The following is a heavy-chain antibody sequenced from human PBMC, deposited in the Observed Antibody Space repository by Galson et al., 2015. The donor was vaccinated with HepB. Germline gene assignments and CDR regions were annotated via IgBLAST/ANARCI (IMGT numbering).Heavy chain of an antibody. V-gene: IGHV3-21*01. J-gene: IGHJ4*02. CDR3: ARSGIFGVVIYVDY. D-gene: IGHD3-3*01. CDR1: GFTFSSYS. Sequence: SLRLSCAASGFTFSSYSMNWVRQAPGKGLEWVSSISSSSSYIYYADSVKGRFTISRDNAKNSLYLQMNSLRAEDTAVYYCARSGIFGVVIYVDYCGQGTLVTVSS. CDR2: ISSSSSYI.